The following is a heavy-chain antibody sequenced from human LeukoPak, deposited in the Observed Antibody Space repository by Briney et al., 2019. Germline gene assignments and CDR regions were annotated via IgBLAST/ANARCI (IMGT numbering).Heavy chain of an antibody. CDR1: GFTVSSNY. J-gene: IGHJ4*02. Sequence: GSLRLSCAASGFTVSSNYMSWVRQAPGKGLEWVSSIGGSNSYIFYADSVKGRFTVSRDNAKDSLYLQMNSLRAEDTAVYYCARALTTLTYEGYWGQGTLVTVSS. D-gene: IGHD1-1*01. CDR3: ARALTTLTYEGY. CDR2: IGGSNSYI. V-gene: IGHV3-21*01.